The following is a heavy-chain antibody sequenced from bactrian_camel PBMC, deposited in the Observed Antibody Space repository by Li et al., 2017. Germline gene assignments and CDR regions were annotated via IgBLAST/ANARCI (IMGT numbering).Heavy chain of an antibody. J-gene: IGHJ4*01. D-gene: IGHD1*01. CDR3: VALAWGFNY. CDR2: FDSDGTT. V-gene: IGHV3S67*01. Sequence: VQLVESGGGSVQAGGSLRLSCVVVGIADSSACYGWVRQAPGKEREGVAAFDSDGTTHYADSVKGRFTISKGNTKNTAHLQMDSLKSEDTAQYYCVALAWGFNYWGQGTQVTVS. CDR1: GIADSSAC.